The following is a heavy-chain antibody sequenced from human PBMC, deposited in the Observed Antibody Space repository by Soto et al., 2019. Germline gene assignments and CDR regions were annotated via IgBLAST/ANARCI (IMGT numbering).Heavy chain of an antibody. CDR1: GFSLSSTRMA. V-gene: IGHV2-5*02. CDR3: AHIVVAGLGYYFDY. J-gene: IGHJ4*02. Sequence: QITLKESGPTLVKPTQPLTLTCTFSGFSLSSTRMAVGWIRHPPGNALEWLALIYWDDDKRYSPFLKSRLTITKDTYKNQVVLTMYNMDPVDTARYYCAHIVVAGLGYYFDYWGQGTLVTVSS. D-gene: IGHD6-19*01. CDR2: IYWDDDK.